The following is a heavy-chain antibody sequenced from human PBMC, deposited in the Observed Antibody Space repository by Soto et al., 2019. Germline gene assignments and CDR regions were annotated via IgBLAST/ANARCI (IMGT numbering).Heavy chain of an antibody. D-gene: IGHD2-15*01. CDR3: ARDGYCSGGSCYPEGY. J-gene: IGHJ4*02. CDR1: GYTFTSYD. CDR2: MNPNSGNT. V-gene: IGHV1-8*01. Sequence: ASVKVSCKASGYTFTSYDINWVRQATGQGLEWMGWMNPNSGNTGYAQKFQGRVTMTRNTSISTAYMELSSLRSEDTAVYYCARDGYCSGGSCYPEGYWGQGTLVTVSS.